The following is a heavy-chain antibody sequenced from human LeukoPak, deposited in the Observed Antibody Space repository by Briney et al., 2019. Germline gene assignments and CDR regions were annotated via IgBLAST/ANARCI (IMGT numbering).Heavy chain of an antibody. CDR2: ISASGGST. D-gene: IGHD1-1*01. Sequence: PGGSLRLSCVASGFTFSTYAMSWVRQAPGKGLEWVSAISASGGSTYYADSVKGRFTISRDNSKNTLYLQMNSLRAEDTAVYYCAKRSNGFFNWFDPWGQGTLVTVSS. V-gene: IGHV3-23*01. CDR1: GFTFSTYA. CDR3: AKRSNGFFNWFDP. J-gene: IGHJ5*02.